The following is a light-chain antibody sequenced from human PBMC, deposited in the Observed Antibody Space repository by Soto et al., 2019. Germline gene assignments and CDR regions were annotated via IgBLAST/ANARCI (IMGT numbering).Light chain of an antibody. J-gene: IGKJ1*01. CDR2: GAS. Sequence: EIVMTQSAATLSVSPGERFTLSFSSSQSVSSRLAWYQQKPGQSPRLLIYGASTRATGIPARFSGSGSGTEFTLTISSLQSEDFGVYYCHQYNNLWTFGQGTKVDI. V-gene: IGKV3-15*01. CDR1: QSVSSR. CDR3: HQYNNLWT.